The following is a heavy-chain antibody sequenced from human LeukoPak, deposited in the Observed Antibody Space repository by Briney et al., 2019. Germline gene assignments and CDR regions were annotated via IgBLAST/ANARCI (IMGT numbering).Heavy chain of an antibody. CDR2: IYSGGTT. Sequence: GGSLRLSCAASGITVSSNYMSWVRQAPGKGLEWVSVIYSGGTTYYADSVKGRFTISRDNPKNTLYLQMNSLRAEDTAVYYCARDLYFETSGYYYSDYWGQGTLVTVSS. J-gene: IGHJ4*02. CDR3: ARDLYFETSGYYYSDY. CDR1: GITVSSNY. V-gene: IGHV3-53*01. D-gene: IGHD3-22*01.